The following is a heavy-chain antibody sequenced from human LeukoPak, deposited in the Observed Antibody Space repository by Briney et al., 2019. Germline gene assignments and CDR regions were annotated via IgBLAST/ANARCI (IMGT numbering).Heavy chain of an antibody. V-gene: IGHV3-11*01. J-gene: IGHJ4*02. CDR1: GFTFSDFY. D-gene: IGHD3/OR15-3a*01. CDR2: ISEDGRIT. CDR3: ARRGNTDSWTVLIDY. Sequence: GGSLRLSCAASGFTFSDFYMTWIRQAPGKGLEWISYISEDGRITYYADSLKGRFTISRDNAKNSLSLKVDSLRADDTAVYFCARRGNTDSWTVLIDYWGQGTLVTVSS.